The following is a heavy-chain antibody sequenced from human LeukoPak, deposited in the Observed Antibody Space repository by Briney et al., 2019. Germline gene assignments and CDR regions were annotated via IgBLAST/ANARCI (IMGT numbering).Heavy chain of an antibody. CDR3: ARGRNGIAATVNWFDP. Sequence: GSLRLSCAASGFTFSSYAMSWIRQPPGKGLEWIGEINHSGSTNYNPSLKSRVTISVDTSKNQFSLKLSSVTAADTAVYYCARGRNGIAATVNWFDPWGQGTLVTVSS. D-gene: IGHD6-13*01. J-gene: IGHJ5*02. CDR2: INHSGST. CDR1: GFTFSSYA. V-gene: IGHV4-34*01.